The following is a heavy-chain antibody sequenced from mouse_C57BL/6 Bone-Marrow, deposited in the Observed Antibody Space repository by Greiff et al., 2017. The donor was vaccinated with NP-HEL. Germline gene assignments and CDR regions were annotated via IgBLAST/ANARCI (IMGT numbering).Heavy chain of an antibody. V-gene: IGHV1-81*01. Sequence: VQLQQSGAELARPGASVKLSCKASGYTFTSYGISWVKQRTGQGLEWIGEIYPRSGNTYYNEKFKGKATPTADKSSSTAYMELRSLASEDAAVDFCGNYYGGSFGFAYWGQGALVTVST. CDR3: GNYYGGSFGFAY. D-gene: IGHD1-1*01. CDR1: GYTFTSYG. CDR2: IYPRSGNT. J-gene: IGHJ3*01.